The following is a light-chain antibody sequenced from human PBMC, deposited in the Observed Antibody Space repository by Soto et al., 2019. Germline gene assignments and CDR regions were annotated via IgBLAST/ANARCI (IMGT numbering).Light chain of an antibody. CDR2: GAS. V-gene: IGKV3-15*01. CDR3: QQRSSWPFT. J-gene: IGKJ3*01. CDR1: QSVSSN. Sequence: EIVMTQSPATLSVSPGERATLSCRASQSVSSNLAWYQQKPGQAPRLLIYGASTRATGIPARFSGSGSGTEFTLTISSLQSEDFAVYSCQQRSSWPFTFGPGTKVDIK.